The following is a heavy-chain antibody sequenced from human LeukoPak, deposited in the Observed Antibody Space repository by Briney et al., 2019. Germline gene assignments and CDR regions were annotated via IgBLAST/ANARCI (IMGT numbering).Heavy chain of an antibody. V-gene: IGHV3-7*01. J-gene: IGHJ4*02. D-gene: IGHD4-23*01. CDR3: ATNYGGNPFDY. CDR2: IKQDGSEK. Sequence: PGGSLRLSCAASGFTFNTYWMSWVRQAPGKGLEWVANIKQDGSEKCYVDSVKGRFTVSRDNAKNSLYLQMNSLRAEGTAVYYCATNYGGNPFDYWGQGTLVTVSS. CDR1: GFTFNTYW.